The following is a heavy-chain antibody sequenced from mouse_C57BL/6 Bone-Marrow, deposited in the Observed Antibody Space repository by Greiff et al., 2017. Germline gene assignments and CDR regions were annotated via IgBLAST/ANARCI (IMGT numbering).Heavy chain of an antibody. J-gene: IGHJ3*01. CDR3: ARGGYDAWFAY. Sequence: VQLQQSGPELVKPGASVKISCKASGYAFSSSWMNWVKQRPGKGLEWIGRMYPGDGDTNYNGKFKGKATLTADKSSSTAYMQLSSLTSEDSAVYFCARGGYDAWFAYWGQGTLVTVSA. V-gene: IGHV1-82*01. D-gene: IGHD2-2*01. CDR1: GYAFSSSW. CDR2: MYPGDGDT.